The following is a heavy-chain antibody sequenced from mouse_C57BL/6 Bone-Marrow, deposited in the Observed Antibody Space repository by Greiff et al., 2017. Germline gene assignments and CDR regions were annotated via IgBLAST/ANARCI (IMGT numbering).Heavy chain of an antibody. Sequence: EVQLQPSGPVLVQPGASVMITCKASGSSFTDYNMDGVQQSHGKSLEWSGDITPNNGGSIYNQKFKGKATLTVDKSSSTAYMELRSLTSEDTAVYYCVRSNYSFFDYWGQGTTLTVSS. CDR3: VRSNYSFFDY. CDR2: ITPNNGGS. CDR1: GSSFTDYN. J-gene: IGHJ2*01. D-gene: IGHD2-5*01. V-gene: IGHV1-18*01.